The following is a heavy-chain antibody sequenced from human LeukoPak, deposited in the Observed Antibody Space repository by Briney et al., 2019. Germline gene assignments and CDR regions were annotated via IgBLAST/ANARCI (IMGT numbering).Heavy chain of an antibody. Sequence: PSETLSLTCTVSGYSISSGYYWGWIRQPPGKGLEWIGSIYHSGSTYYNPSLKGRVTISVDTSKNQFSLKLSSVTAADTAVYYCARSPPLGSRYCSGGSCYLASPWFDPWGQGTLVTVSS. CDR2: IYHSGST. J-gene: IGHJ5*02. V-gene: IGHV4-38-2*02. CDR1: GYSISSGYY. CDR3: ARSPPLGSRYCSGGSCYLASPWFDP. D-gene: IGHD2-15*01.